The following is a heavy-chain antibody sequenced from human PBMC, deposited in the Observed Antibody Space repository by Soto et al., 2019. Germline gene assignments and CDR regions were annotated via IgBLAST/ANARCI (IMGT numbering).Heavy chain of an antibody. CDR3: ANRRFREYGDYVDY. D-gene: IGHD2-8*01. CDR2: IYWDDDK. CDR1: GFSLSTGGGG. Sequence: QITLKESGPTLVKPTQTLTLTCTFSGFSLSTGGGGVGWIRQAPGKALEWLALIYWDDDKRYSPSLKSRLTITKDTSKNQVVLTMTNMDPVDTATYYCANRRFREYGDYVDYWGQGTLVTVSS. V-gene: IGHV2-5*02. J-gene: IGHJ4*02.